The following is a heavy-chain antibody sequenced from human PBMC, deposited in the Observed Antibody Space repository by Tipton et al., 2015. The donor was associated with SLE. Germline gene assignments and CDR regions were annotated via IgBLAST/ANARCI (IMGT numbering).Heavy chain of an antibody. CDR1: GFIFSSYA. CDR3: ANTLSTSPRMRFDY. Sequence: SLRLSCAASGFIFSSYAVHWVRQAPGKGLEWLAVISYDGSNKYYADSVKGRFTISRDNSRNTLYLQMNSLRPEDAAVYYCANTLSTSPRMRFDYWGQGTLVTISS. J-gene: IGHJ4*02. CDR2: ISYDGSNK. D-gene: IGHD2-2*01. V-gene: IGHV3-30-3*01.